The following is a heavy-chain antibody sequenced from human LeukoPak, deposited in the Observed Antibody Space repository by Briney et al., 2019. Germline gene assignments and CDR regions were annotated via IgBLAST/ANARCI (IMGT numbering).Heavy chain of an antibody. CDR1: GFIVSRNY. CDR3: AGFVRGLPH. J-gene: IGHJ4*02. Sequence: GGSLRLSCAASGFIVSRNYMSWVRQAPGKGLEWVSVIYDGNTYYADSVKGRFTIPRDNSKNTLYLQMNSLRAEDTAIYYCAGFVRGLPHWGQGALVTVSS. CDR2: IYDGNT. V-gene: IGHV3-53*01. D-gene: IGHD3-10*01.